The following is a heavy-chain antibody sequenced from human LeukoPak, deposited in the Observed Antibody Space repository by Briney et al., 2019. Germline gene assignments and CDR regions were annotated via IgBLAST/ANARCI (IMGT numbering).Heavy chain of an antibody. Sequence: ASVKVSCKASGYTFSGYYIHWVRQAPGQGLEWMGWINPNSGGTNYAQKFQGRVTMTRDTSISTAYMELSRLRSDDTAVYYCAVFTVTTADYWGQGTLVTVSS. V-gene: IGHV1-2*02. J-gene: IGHJ4*02. D-gene: IGHD4-17*01. CDR2: INPNSGGT. CDR1: GYTFSGYY. CDR3: AVFTVTTADY.